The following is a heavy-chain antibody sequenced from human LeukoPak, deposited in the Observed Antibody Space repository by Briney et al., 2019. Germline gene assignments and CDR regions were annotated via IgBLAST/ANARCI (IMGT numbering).Heavy chain of an antibody. CDR3: ARDRMDTGTYFDY. D-gene: IGHD5-18*01. J-gene: IGHJ4*02. Sequence: ASVKVSCKASGYTFTGYYMHWVRQAPGQGLEWMGWINPNPNSGDTNYAQKLQGRVTMTTDTSTSTAYMELRSLRSDDTAMYYCARDRMDTGTYFDYWGQGTLVTVSS. CDR2: INPNPNSGDT. V-gene: IGHV1-2*02. CDR1: GYTFTGYY.